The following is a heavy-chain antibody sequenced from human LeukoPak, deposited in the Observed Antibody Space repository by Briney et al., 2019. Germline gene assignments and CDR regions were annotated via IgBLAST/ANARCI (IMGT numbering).Heavy chain of an antibody. CDR3: AKDGGFTTFYGMDV. D-gene: IGHD3-16*01. CDR1: GGTFSSYV. Sequence: SVKVSCKASGGTFSSYVLSWVRQAPGQGLEWMGRTIPILGIANYSQKFQGRVTITADKSTSTAFMELSSLTSEDTAIYYCAKDGGFTTFYGMDVWGQGTTVSVSS. V-gene: IGHV1-69*04. J-gene: IGHJ6*02. CDR2: TIPILGIA.